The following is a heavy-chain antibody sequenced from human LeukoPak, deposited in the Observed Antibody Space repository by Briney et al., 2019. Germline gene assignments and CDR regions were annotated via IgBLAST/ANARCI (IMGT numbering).Heavy chain of an antibody. CDR3: VQSGGMDV. CDR1: GFTFSSYA. CDR2: ISYDGSNK. Sequence: GGSLRLSCAASGFTFSSYAMHWVRQAPGKGLEWVAVISYDGSNKYYADSVKGRFTISRDNSKNTLYLQMNSLRAEDTAVYYCVQSGGMDVWGQGTTVTVSS. J-gene: IGHJ6*02. V-gene: IGHV3-30*04.